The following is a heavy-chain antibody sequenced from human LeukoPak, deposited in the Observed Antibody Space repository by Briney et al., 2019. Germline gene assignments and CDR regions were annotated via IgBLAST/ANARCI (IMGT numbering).Heavy chain of an antibody. D-gene: IGHD3/OR15-3a*01. V-gene: IGHV5-51*01. CDR2: IYPGDSDT. J-gene: IGHJ4*02. Sequence: GESLKISCKGSGYSFTSYWIGWVRQMPGKGLEWMGIIYPGDSDTRYSPSFQGQVTISADKSISTAYLQWSSLKASDTAMYYCARAFRRGPPLDWNFGYWGQGTLVTVSS. CDR3: ARAFRRGPPLDWNFGY. CDR1: GYSFTSYW.